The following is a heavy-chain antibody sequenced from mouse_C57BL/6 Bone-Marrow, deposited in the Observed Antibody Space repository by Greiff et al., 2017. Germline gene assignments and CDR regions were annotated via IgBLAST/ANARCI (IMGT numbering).Heavy chain of an antibody. CDR3: ARCYGSSSWFAY. D-gene: IGHD1-1*01. CDR2: IYPGSGST. CDR1: GYTFTSSW. Sequence: QVQLQQPGAELVKPGASVKMSCKASGYTFTSSWITWVKQRPGQGLEWIGDIYPGSGSTNYNEKFKSKATLTVDTSSSTAYMQLSSLTSEDSAVYYCARCYGSSSWFAYWGQGTLVTVSA. J-gene: IGHJ3*01. V-gene: IGHV1-55*01.